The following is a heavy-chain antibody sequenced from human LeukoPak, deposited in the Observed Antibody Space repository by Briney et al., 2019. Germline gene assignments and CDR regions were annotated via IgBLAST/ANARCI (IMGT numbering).Heavy chain of an antibody. CDR1: GFTFSSYA. D-gene: IGHD3-10*01. CDR3: AREEDVLLWFGEISGYYMDV. CDR2: ISGSGGNT. Sequence: GGSLRLSCAASGFTFSSYAMSWVRQAPGKGLEWVSTISGSGGNTYYADSVKGRFTISRDNAKNSLYLQMYSLRAEDTAVYYCAREEDVLLWFGEISGYYMDVWGKGTTVTVSS. V-gene: IGHV3-21*01. J-gene: IGHJ6*03.